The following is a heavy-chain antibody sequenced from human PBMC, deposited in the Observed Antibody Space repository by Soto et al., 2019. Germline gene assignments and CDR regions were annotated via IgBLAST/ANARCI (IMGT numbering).Heavy chain of an antibody. J-gene: IGHJ4*02. Sequence: SGGSLRLSCAASGFSFNIYAMSWVRQAPGKGLEWVSGISGSGDRTHYVDSVKGRFTISRDNVKNTLYLQMNSLRAEDTAVYYCAKASTYEYVWGSFRYYFDHWGQGAQVTVSS. CDR2: ISGSGDRT. D-gene: IGHD3-16*02. CDR3: AKASTYEYVWGSFRYYFDH. V-gene: IGHV3-23*01. CDR1: GFSFNIYA.